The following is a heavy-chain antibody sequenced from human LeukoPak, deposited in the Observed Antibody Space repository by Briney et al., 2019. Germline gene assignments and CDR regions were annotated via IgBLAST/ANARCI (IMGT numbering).Heavy chain of an antibody. CDR3: AKAGYCSGGSYYDVEIGSPYFDY. CDR2: ISWDGGST. J-gene: IGHJ4*02. CDR1: GFTFDDYA. Sequence: GGSLRLSCAASGFTFDDYAMHWVRQAPGKGLEWVSLISWDGGSTYYADSVKGRFTISRDNSKNSLYLQMNSLRAEDTALYYCAKAGYCSGGSYYDVEIGSPYFDYWGQGTLVTVSS. D-gene: IGHD2-15*01. V-gene: IGHV3-43D*03.